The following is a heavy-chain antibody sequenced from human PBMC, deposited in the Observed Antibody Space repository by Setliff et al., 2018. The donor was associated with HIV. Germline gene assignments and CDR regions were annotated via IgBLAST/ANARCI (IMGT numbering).Heavy chain of an antibody. J-gene: IGHJ5*02. CDR3: ARDNGRYFDRGWFDP. D-gene: IGHD3-9*01. V-gene: IGHV3-30*02. CDR1: GFTLSSYW. Sequence: GGSLRLSCAASGFTLSSYWMSCVRQAPGKGLEWVASIRYTGSNKYYADSVKGRLTISRDNAKNSLYLQMNSLRAEDTAVYYCARDNGRYFDRGWFDPWGQGALVTVSS. CDR2: IRYTGSNK.